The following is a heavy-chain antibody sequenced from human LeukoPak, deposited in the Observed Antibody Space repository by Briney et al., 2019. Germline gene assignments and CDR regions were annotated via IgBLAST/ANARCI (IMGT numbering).Heavy chain of an antibody. CDR2: IYYSGST. D-gene: IGHD3-3*01. CDR1: GGSISSYY. Sequence: SETLSLTCTVSGGSISSYYWSWIRQPPGKGLEWIGYIYYSGSTNYNPSLKSRVTISLDTSKNQFSLKVNSVTAADTAVYYCARRRDSDFWSGSWIDYWGQGTLVTVSS. J-gene: IGHJ4*02. V-gene: IGHV4-59*01. CDR3: ARRRDSDFWSGSWIDY.